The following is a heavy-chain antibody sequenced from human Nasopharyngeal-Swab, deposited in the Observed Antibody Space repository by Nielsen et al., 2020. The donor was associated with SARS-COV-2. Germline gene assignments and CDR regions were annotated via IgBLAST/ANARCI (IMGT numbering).Heavy chain of an antibody. CDR1: GFTFSDYY. D-gene: IGHD3-22*01. CDR2: ISSSGSTL. CDR3: AREGDYYDSSGYFHYLDY. V-gene: IGHV3-11*04. Sequence: SLKISCAASGFTFSDYYMSWIRQAPGKGLEWVSYISSSGSTLYYADSEKGRFTISRANAKNSLYLQMNSLRAEDTAVYYCAREGDYYDSSGYFHYLDYWGQGTLVTVSS. J-gene: IGHJ4*02.